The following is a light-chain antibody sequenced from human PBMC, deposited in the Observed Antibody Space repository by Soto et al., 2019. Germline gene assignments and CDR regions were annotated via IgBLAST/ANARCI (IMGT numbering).Light chain of an antibody. CDR2: HAS. CDR3: QQYGDSPRS. CDR1: QSVSSY. J-gene: IGKJ1*01. V-gene: IGKV3-20*01. Sequence: EIVLTQSPATLSLSPGARVPHSCRARQSVSSYLAWYQQKPGQAPRLLFYHASRRATGTPDRFSVSGSGTDFTLTISRLEPGDFAVYYCQQYGDSPRSFGQGTRVDI.